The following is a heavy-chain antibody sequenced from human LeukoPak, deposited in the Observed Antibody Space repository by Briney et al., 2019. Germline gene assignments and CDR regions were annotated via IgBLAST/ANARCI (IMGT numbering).Heavy chain of an antibody. CDR3: TRDSGTGSAWYPFDY. CDR2: INSDGSTT. V-gene: IGHV3-74*03. Sequence: GGSLRLSCAASGFTFRSYWMHWVRQAPGKGLVGVSRINSDGSTTAYADSVKGRFTISRDNAEHTLYLQMNSLRAEDTAVYYCTRDSGTGSAWYPFDYWGQGTLVTVSS. J-gene: IGHJ4*02. D-gene: IGHD6-19*01. CDR1: GFTFRSYW.